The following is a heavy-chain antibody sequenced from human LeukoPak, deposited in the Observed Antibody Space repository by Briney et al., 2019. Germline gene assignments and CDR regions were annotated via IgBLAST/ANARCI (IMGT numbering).Heavy chain of an antibody. CDR2: IYPANSDT. D-gene: IGHD2-2*01. J-gene: IGHJ1*01. Sequence: GESLKISCKASGYIFTSYWIGWVRQMPGKGLEWMAIIYPANSDTRYSPSFQGQVTISADKSISTAYLQWSSLKASATAMYYCARPACSSTSCYLYFQYWGQGTLVTVSS. CDR1: GYIFTSYW. V-gene: IGHV5-51*01. CDR3: ARPACSSTSCYLYFQY.